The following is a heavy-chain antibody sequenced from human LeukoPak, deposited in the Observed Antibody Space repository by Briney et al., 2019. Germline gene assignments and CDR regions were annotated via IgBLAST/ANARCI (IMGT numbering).Heavy chain of an antibody. V-gene: IGHV1-2*02. CDR3: ARVSHSSSWSLENY. CDR2: INPNSGGT. D-gene: IGHD6-13*01. CDR1: GYTFTGYY. Sequence: GASVKVSCKASGYTFTGYYMHWVRQAPGQGLEWMGWINPNSGGTNYAQKFQGRVTMTRDTSISTAYMELSRLRSDDTAVYYCARVSHSSSWSLENYWGQGTLVTVPS. J-gene: IGHJ4*02.